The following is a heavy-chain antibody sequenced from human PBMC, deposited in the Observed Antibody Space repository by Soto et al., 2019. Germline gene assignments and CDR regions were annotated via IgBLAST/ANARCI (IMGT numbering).Heavy chain of an antibody. V-gene: IGHV3-21*01. Sequence: PGGSLRLSCAASGFTFSSYSMNWVRQAPGKGLEWVSSISSSSSYIYYADSVKGRFTISRGNAKNSLYLQMNGLRAEDTAVYYCAREAMLSDHDAFDIWGQGTMVTVSS. CDR2: ISSSSSYI. CDR3: AREAMLSDHDAFDI. CDR1: GFTFSSYS. D-gene: IGHD2-8*01. J-gene: IGHJ3*02.